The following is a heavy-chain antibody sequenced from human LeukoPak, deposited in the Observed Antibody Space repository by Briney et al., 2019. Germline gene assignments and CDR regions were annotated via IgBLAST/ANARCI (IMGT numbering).Heavy chain of an antibody. D-gene: IGHD2-8*01. V-gene: IGHV1-46*01. CDR1: GYNFTSYY. Sequence: GASVKVSCKATGYNFTSYYVHWVRQAPGQGLEWMGIINPSGGSTSYAQKFQGRVTMTRDTSTSTVYMELSSLRSEDTAVYYCARDRGYTLLGYCTNGVCFEIDYWGQGTLVTVSS. CDR3: ARDRGYTLLGYCTNGVCFEIDY. J-gene: IGHJ4*02. CDR2: INPSGGST.